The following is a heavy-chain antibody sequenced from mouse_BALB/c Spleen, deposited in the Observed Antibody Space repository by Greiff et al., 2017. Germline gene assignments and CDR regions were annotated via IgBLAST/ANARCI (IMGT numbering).Heavy chain of an antibody. CDR1: GFSLTSYG. V-gene: IGHV2-9*02. Sequence: QVQLKESGPGLVAPSQSLSITCTVSGFSLTSYGVHWVRQPPGKGLEWLGVIWAGGSTNYNSALMSRLSISKDNSKSQVFLKMNSLQTDDTAMYYCARDRGPTGTGAYWGQGTLVTVSA. J-gene: IGHJ3*01. CDR3: ARDRGPTGTGAY. D-gene: IGHD4-1*02. CDR2: IWAGGST.